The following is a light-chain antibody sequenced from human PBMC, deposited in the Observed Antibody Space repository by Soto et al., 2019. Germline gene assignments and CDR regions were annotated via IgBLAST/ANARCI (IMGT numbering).Light chain of an antibody. CDR2: DVT. V-gene: IGLV2-14*01. Sequence: QCELTHLAYVSGAALQSIGIFYTGTSSDVGGYKYVSWYQQHPGKAPKLLIYDVTNWPSGVSDRFSVSMSGNTASLTIFLLQSEDEAYYFCSSYRPSCSSVLGTGAKVTV. CDR3: SSYRPSCSSV. J-gene: IGLJ1*01. CDR1: SSDVGGYKY.